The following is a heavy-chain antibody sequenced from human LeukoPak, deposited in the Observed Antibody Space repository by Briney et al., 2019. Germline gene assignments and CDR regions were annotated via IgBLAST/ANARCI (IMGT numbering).Heavy chain of an antibody. CDR2: ISGGGDKT. CDR1: GFTFTTYA. Sequence: GGSLRLSCAASGFTFTTYAINWVRQAPGKGLEWVSGISGGGDKTYYADSVNGRFTISRDNSKNTVSLQMSSLRAEDTALYYCAKDLALAGTGGGFDAWGQGTRVAVSS. V-gene: IGHV3-23*01. D-gene: IGHD6-19*01. CDR3: AKDLALAGTGGGFDA. J-gene: IGHJ3*01.